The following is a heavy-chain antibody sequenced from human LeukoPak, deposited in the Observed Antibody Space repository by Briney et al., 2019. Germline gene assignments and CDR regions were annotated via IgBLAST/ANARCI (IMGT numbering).Heavy chain of an antibody. D-gene: IGHD3-10*01. Sequence: MPSETLSLTCTVSGYSISSGYYWGWIRQPPGKGLEWIGSIYHSGSTYYNPSLKSRVTISVDTSKNQFSLKLSSVTAADTAVYYCAREGMVRGVPHPDYWGQGTLVTVSS. J-gene: IGHJ4*02. CDR1: GYSISSGYY. CDR3: AREGMVRGVPHPDY. V-gene: IGHV4-38-2*02. CDR2: IYHSGST.